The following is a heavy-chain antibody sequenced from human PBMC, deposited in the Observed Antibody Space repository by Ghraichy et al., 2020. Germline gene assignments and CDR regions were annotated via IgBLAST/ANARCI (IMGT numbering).Heavy chain of an antibody. J-gene: IGHJ6*02. CDR3: ARDYNMVYSSSWYPPNYYGMDV. V-gene: IGHV3-7*01. D-gene: IGHD6-13*01. CDR2: IKQDGSEK. CDR1: GFTFSSYW. Sequence: GESLNISCAASGFTFSSYWMSWVRQAPGKGLEWVANIKQDGSEKYYVDSVKGRFTISRDNAKNSLYLQMNSLRAEDTAVYYCARDYNMVYSSSWYPPNYYGMDVWRQGTTVTVSS.